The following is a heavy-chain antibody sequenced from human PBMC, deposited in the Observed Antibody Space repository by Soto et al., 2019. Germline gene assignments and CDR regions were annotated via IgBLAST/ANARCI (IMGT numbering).Heavy chain of an antibody. V-gene: IGHV4-59*01. CDR3: ARTLPNRQLFDS. CDR2: IYNSGRY. J-gene: IGHJ4*02. Sequence: TLSLTCTVSGGFIWGWIRQSPDKGLEWIGYIYNSGRYNYNPSLESRLTISIDTSKNQFSLRLASVTAADTAVYYCARTLPNRQLFDSWSQGTLVTVSS. D-gene: IGHD1-1*01. CDR1: GGFI.